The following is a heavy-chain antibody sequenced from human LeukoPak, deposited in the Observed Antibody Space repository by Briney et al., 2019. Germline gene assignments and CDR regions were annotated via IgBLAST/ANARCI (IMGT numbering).Heavy chain of an antibody. CDR1: GYSFTSYW. J-gene: IGHJ4*02. Sequence: GESLRISCKGSGYSFTSYWITWVRQMSGKGLEWMWRIGPSDSYTNYSPSFQGHVTISADKSITTAYLQWSSLKASDTAMYYCARRSVTASPYFDYWGQGTLVTVSS. CDR3: ARRSVTASPYFDY. D-gene: IGHD3-10*01. CDR2: IGPSDSYT. V-gene: IGHV5-10-1*01.